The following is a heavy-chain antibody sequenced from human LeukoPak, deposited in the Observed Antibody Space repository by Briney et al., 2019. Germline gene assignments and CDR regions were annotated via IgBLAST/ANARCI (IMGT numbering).Heavy chain of an antibody. CDR3: ARLPRGGNAY. CDR2: INHSGST. J-gene: IGHJ4*02. Sequence: PSETLSLTCAVYGGSFSGYYWSWIRKPPGKGLEWIGEINHSGSTNYNPSLKSRVTISVDTSKNQFSLKLSSVTAADTAVYYCARLPRGGNAYWGQGTLVTVSS. CDR1: GGSFSGYY. D-gene: IGHD1-14*01. V-gene: IGHV4-34*01.